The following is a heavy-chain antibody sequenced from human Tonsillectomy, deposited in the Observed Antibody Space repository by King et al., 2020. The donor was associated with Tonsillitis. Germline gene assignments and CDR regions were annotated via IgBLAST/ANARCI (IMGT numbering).Heavy chain of an antibody. Sequence: VQLVESGGGLVKPGGALRLSCAASGFTFSNAWMSWDRQAPGKGLECVVRIKSKTDGGTTDYAAPVKGRFTISRDDSKNTLDLQMNSLKTEDTAVYYCTPGITARSPRHWGQGTLVTVSS. D-gene: IGHD6-6*01. CDR1: GFTFSNAW. CDR3: TPGITARSPRH. V-gene: IGHV3-15*01. CDR2: IKSKTDGGTT. J-gene: IGHJ4*02.